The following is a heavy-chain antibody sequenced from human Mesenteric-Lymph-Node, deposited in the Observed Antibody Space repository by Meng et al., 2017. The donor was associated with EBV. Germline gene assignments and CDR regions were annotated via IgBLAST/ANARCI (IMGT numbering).Heavy chain of an antibody. V-gene: IGHV4-4*02. CDR3: ARVAYAGDSSGYYYYFDY. J-gene: IGHJ4*02. D-gene: IGHD3-22*01. CDR1: GDSISSSNW. Sequence: QVQLQESGPGLVKPSGTLSLTCAVSGDSISSSNWWSWVRRSPGKGLEWIGEIYHSGSTNYNPSLKSRVFIGVDKSENQFSLRLSSVTAADTAFYYCARVAYAGDSSGYYYYFDYWGQGTLVTVST. CDR2: IYHSGST.